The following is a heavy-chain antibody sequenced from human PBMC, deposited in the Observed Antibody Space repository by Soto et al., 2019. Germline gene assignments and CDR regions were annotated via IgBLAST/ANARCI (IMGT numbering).Heavy chain of an antibody. V-gene: IGHV3-23*01. Sequence: QAGGSLRLSCAASGFTFSSYAMSWVRQAPGKGLEWVSAISGSGGSTYYADSVKGRFTISRDNSKNTLYLQMNSLRAEDTAVYYCAKDGTYYYDSSGYSPNPSGYYYYGMDVWGQGTTVTVSS. D-gene: IGHD3-22*01. CDR1: GFTFSSYA. J-gene: IGHJ6*02. CDR2: ISGSGGST. CDR3: AKDGTYYYDSSGYSPNPSGYYYYGMDV.